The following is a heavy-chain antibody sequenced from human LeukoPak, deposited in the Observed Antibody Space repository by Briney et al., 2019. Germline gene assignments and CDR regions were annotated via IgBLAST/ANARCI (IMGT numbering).Heavy chain of an antibody. CDR1: GYSLTSYW. V-gene: IGHV5-51*01. Sequence: GESLKISCKGSGYSLTSYWIGWVRQMPGKGLEWMGIIYPGDSDTRYSPSFQGQVTISADKSISTAYLQWSSLKASDTATYYCARRGYCSGGSCYFDAFDIWGQGTMVTVSS. D-gene: IGHD2-15*01. CDR2: IYPGDSDT. CDR3: ARRGYCSGGSCYFDAFDI. J-gene: IGHJ3*02.